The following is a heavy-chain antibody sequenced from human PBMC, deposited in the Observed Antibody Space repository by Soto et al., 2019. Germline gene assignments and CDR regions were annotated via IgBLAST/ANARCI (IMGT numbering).Heavy chain of an antibody. Sequence: PSETLSLTCTVSGSSISSSSYYWAWIRQPPGKGLEWIGSIYYSGSTYYNPPLKSRVTISVETSKNQFSLKLSSVTAADTAVYYCARHQSHSSSYVDPWGQGTRVTVSS. J-gene: IGHJ5*02. CDR2: IYYSGST. V-gene: IGHV4-39*01. CDR1: GSSISSSSYY. CDR3: ARHQSHSSSYVDP. D-gene: IGHD6-13*01.